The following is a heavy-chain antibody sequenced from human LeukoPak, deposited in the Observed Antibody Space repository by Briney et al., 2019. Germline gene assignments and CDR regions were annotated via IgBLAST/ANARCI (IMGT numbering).Heavy chain of an antibody. V-gene: IGHV3-7*01. Sequence: QPGGSLRLSCAASGFTFSSYWMSWVRQAPGKGLEWVANIKQDGSEKYYGDSVKGRFTISRDNAKNSLYLQMNSLRAEDTAVYYCARDYGEPYFDYWGQGTLVTVSS. CDR3: ARDYGEPYFDY. D-gene: IGHD4-17*01. CDR2: IKQDGSEK. J-gene: IGHJ4*02. CDR1: GFTFSSYW.